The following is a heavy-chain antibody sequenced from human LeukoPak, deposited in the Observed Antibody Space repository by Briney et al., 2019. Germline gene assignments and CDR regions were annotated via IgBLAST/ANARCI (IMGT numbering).Heavy chain of an antibody. CDR1: GGSISSSSYY. D-gene: IGHD1-26*01. CDR2: INHSGST. CDR3: ARWSGSYPYNFDY. Sequence: SETLSLTCTVSGGSISSSSYYWSWIRQPPGKGLEWIGEINHSGSTNYNPSLKSRVTISVDTSKNQFSLKLSSVTAADTAVYYCARWSGSYPYNFDYWGQGTLVTVSS. J-gene: IGHJ4*02. V-gene: IGHV4-39*07.